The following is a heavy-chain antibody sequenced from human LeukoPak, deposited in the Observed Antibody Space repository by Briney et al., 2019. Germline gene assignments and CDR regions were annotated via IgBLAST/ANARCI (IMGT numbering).Heavy chain of an antibody. J-gene: IGHJ3*02. CDR2: INSDGSTT. V-gene: IGHV3-74*01. D-gene: IGHD3-22*01. CDR1: GFTFSSYW. CDR3: AKDQAMIVALDAFDI. Sequence: PGGSLRLSCVASGFTFSSYWMHWVRQAPGEGLVWVSRINSDGSTTTYADSVKGRFTISRDNAKNTLYLQMNSLRAEDTAVYYCAKDQAMIVALDAFDIWGQGTMVTVSS.